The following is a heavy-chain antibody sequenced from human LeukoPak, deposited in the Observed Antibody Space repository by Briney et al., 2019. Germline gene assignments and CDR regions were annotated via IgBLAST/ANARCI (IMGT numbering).Heavy chain of an antibody. Sequence: GGSLRLSCAASGFTFSSYAMSWVRQAPGKGLEWVSAISGSGGSTYYADSVKGRFTISRDNSKNTLYLQMNSLRAEDTAVYYCAKDRSGSGFWSGYWDYWGQGTLVTVSS. D-gene: IGHD3-3*01. CDR3: AKDRSGSGFWSGYWDY. V-gene: IGHV3-23*01. CDR1: GFTFSSYA. CDR2: ISGSGGST. J-gene: IGHJ4*02.